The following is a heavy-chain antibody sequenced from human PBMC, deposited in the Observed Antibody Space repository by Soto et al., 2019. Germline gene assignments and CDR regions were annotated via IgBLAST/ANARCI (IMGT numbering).Heavy chain of an antibody. CDR1: GGTFSTYA. J-gene: IGHJ5*02. CDR3: ATKGPGDGATGLGWFDP. D-gene: IGHD4-17*01. V-gene: IGHV1-69*01. CDR2: LLPIFGTA. Sequence: QVQLVQSGAEVKRPGSSVKVSCKASGGTFSTYAINWVRQSPGQGLEWMGGLLPIFGTANYAQKFQGRVSITADESTSTAYMELSSLRSEDTAVYYCATKGPGDGATGLGWFDPWGQGTLVTVSS.